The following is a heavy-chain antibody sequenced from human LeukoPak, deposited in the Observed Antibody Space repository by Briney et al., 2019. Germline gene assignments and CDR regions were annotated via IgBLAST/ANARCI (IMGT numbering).Heavy chain of an antibody. V-gene: IGHV4-39*01. CDR3: ARQRGWLRPPNDAFDI. J-gene: IGHJ3*02. Sequence: SETLSLTCTVSGGSISSSSYYWGWIRQPPGKGLEWIGSIYYSGSTYYNPFLKSRVTISVDTSKNQFSLKLSSVTAADTAVYYCARQRGWLRPPNDAFDIWGQATMVTVSS. CDR1: GGSISSSSYY. CDR2: IYYSGST. D-gene: IGHD5-12*01.